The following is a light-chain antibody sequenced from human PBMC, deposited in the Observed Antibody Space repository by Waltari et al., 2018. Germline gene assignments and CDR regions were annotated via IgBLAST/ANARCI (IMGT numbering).Light chain of an antibody. J-gene: IGKJ1*01. CDR2: GTS. Sequence: DIVMTQSPATLSVSPGERATLASRASQSVSTNLAWYRQKPGQAPRLPIHGTSTRATGVPARFSGSESGTEFTLIISSLQSEDFAVYSCQQYNAWPWTFGQGTKVEMK. CDR3: QQYNAWPWT. V-gene: IGKV3-15*01. CDR1: QSVSTN.